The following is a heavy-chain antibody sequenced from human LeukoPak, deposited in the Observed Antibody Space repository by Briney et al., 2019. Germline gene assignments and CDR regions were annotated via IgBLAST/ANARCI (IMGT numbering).Heavy chain of an antibody. CDR2: ISYDGSIK. D-gene: IGHD3-22*01. V-gene: IGHV3-30*03. J-gene: IGHJ3*02. Sequence: GRSLRLSCAASGFTFSSYGIHWVRQAPGKGLEWVAVISYDGSIKYYADSVKGRCTISRDNSKNTLYLQMSSLRAEDTAVYYCGLAAYYYDSSGSDDAFDIWGQGTMVIVSS. CDR1: GFTFSSYG. CDR3: GLAAYYYDSSGSDDAFDI.